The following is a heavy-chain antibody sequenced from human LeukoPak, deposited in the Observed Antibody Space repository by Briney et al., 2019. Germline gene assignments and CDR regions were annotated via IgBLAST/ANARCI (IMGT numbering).Heavy chain of an antibody. CDR3: ASNRPPQLAFDI. Sequence: SETLSLTCTVSGDSINSLDLWSWIRQPPGKGLEWIGYIYYSGSTNYNPSLKSRVTISVDTSKNQFSLKLSSVTAADTAMYYCASNRPPQLAFDIWGQGTMVTVSS. J-gene: IGHJ3*02. CDR1: GDSINSLDL. CDR2: IYYSGST. D-gene: IGHD5-24*01. V-gene: IGHV4-59*11.